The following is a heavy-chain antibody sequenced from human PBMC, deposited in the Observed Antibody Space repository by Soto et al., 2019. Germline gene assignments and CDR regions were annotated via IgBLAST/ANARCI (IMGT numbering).Heavy chain of an antibody. D-gene: IGHD6-6*01. CDR2: INDSGIT. J-gene: IGHJ6*02. Sequence: QVQLQQWGAEVLKPSETLSLTCVVNGGSFSGYYWSWIRQSPGKGLEWIGEINDSGITDSNPSLGSRVTISVDMSKNQFPLNLKSVTAADSAVYHCARGRSSVPDRRGIGYYGLDVWGQGTTVTVSS. V-gene: IGHV4-34*01. CDR3: ARGRSSVPDRRGIGYYGLDV. CDR1: GGSFSGYY.